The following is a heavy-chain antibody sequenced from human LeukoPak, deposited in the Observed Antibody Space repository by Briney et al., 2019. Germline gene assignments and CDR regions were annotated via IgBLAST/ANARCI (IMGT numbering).Heavy chain of an antibody. D-gene: IGHD5-12*01. CDR2: ISGSGIST. CDR3: AKSKFATSGYDGSLGC. J-gene: IGHJ4*02. CDR1: GFTFNNDA. Sequence: PGGSLRLSCAASGFTFNNDAMSWVRQAPGKGLEWVSGISGSGISTYYADSVKGRFTISRDKSKNTLYLQMNSLRAEDTAVYYCAKSKFATSGYDGSLGCWGQGTLVTVSS. V-gene: IGHV3-23*01.